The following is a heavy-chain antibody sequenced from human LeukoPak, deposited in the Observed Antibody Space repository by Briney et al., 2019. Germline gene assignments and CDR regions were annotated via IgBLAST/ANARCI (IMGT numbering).Heavy chain of an antibody. CDR1: GFTFSSYA. CDR3: AKDRTGHDSSGYYLDAFDI. D-gene: IGHD3-22*01. CDR2: IIGSGSST. J-gene: IGHJ3*02. V-gene: IGHV3-23*01. Sequence: GGSLRLSCAASGFTFSSYAMSWVRQAPGKGLEWVSAIIGSGSSTYYADSVKGRFTISRDNSKNTLFLQMNSLRAEDTAVYYCAKDRTGHDSSGYYLDAFDIWGQGTMVTVSS.